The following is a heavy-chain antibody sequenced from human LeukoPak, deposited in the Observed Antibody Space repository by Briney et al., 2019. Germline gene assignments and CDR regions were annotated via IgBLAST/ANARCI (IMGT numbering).Heavy chain of an antibody. J-gene: IGHJ6*02. Sequence: PGGSLRLSCAASGFTFSSYGMCRVRQAPGKGLEWVSAISGSGGNTYYADSVEGRFTISRDISKNTLYLQMNSLRAEDTAVYYCAKDINYFGSGSYGFSAVYYYYGMDVWGQGTTVTVSS. CDR2: ISGSGGNT. CDR1: GFTFSSYG. D-gene: IGHD3-10*01. CDR3: AKDINYFGSGSYGFSAVYYYYGMDV. V-gene: IGHV3-23*01.